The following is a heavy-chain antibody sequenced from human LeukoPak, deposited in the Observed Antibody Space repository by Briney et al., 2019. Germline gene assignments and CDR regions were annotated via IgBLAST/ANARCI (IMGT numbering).Heavy chain of an antibody. CDR3: ARGNPVTMIVELDY. D-gene: IGHD3-22*01. CDR1: GYTFTGYY. J-gene: IGHJ4*02. Sequence: ASVTVSCTASGYTFTGYYMHWVRQAPGQGLEWMGRINPNSGGTNYAQKFQGRVTMTRDTSISTAYMELSRLRSDDTAVYYCARGNPVTMIVELDYWGQGTLVTVSS. V-gene: IGHV1-2*06. CDR2: INPNSGGT.